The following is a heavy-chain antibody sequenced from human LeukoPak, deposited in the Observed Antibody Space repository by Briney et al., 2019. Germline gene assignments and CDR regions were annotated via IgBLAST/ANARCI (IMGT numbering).Heavy chain of an antibody. Sequence: PSQTLFLTCAVSGGSISSGGYSWSWIRQPPGKGLEWIGYIYYSGSTYYNPSLKSRVTISVDTSKNQFSLKLSSVTAADTAVYYCARGPRVGGLLWFGEFPCYFDYWGQGTLVTVSS. CDR2: IYYSGST. J-gene: IGHJ4*02. V-gene: IGHV4-30-2*05. CDR1: GGSISSGGYS. D-gene: IGHD3-10*01. CDR3: ARGPRVGGLLWFGEFPCYFDY.